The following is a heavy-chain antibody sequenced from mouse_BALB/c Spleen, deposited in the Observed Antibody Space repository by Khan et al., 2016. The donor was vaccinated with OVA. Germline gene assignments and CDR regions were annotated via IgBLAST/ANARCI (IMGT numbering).Heavy chain of an antibody. V-gene: IGHV1-7*01. J-gene: IGHJ2*01. CDR1: GYTFTNYW. CDR2: INPSTGYT. D-gene: IGHD1-1*02. Sequence: QVQLKQSGAELAKPGASVKMSCKASGYTFTNYWILWVEQRPGQGLEWIGYINPSTGYTEYNQNFKDKATLTADKSSSTAYMQLSSLTSEDSAVYYCGRRVLWWDFDYWGQGTTRTVSS. CDR3: GRRVLWWDFDY.